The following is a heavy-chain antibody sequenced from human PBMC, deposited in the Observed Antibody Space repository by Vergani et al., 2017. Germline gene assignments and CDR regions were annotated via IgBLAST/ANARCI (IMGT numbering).Heavy chain of an antibody. CDR2: IYTSGST. CDR3: ARGRKFILSWDMITFGGAPSDFDY. Sequence: QVQLQESGPGLVKPSQTLSLTCTVSGGSISSGSYYWSWIRQPAGKGLEWIGRIYTSGSTNYNPSLKSRVTMSVDTSKNQFSLKLSSVTAADTAVYYCARGRKFILSWDMITFGGAPSDFDYWGQGTLVTVSS. J-gene: IGHJ4*02. V-gene: IGHV4-61*02. CDR1: GGSISSGSYY. D-gene: IGHD3-16*01.